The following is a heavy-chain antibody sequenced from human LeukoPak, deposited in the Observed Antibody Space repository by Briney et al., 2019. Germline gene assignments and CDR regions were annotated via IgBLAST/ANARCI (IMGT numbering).Heavy chain of an antibody. Sequence: SGGSLRLSCASSGFTFSSYAMSWVRQAPGKGLEWVSAISGSGGSTYYADSVKGRFTISRDNSKNTLYLQMNSLRAEDTAVYYCAKTYSGSSRHYFDYWGQGTLVTVSS. CDR1: GFTFSSYA. CDR3: AKTYSGSSRHYFDY. D-gene: IGHD1-26*01. J-gene: IGHJ4*02. CDR2: ISGSGGST. V-gene: IGHV3-23*01.